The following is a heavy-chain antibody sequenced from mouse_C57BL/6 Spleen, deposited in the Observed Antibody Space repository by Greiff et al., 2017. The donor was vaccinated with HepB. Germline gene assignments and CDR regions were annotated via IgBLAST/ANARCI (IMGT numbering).Heavy chain of an antibody. D-gene: IGHD2-1*01. Sequence: QVQLQQSGAELVKPGASVKMSCKASGYTFTSYWITWVKQRPGQGLEWIGDIYPGSGSTNYNEKFKSKATLTVDTSSSTAYMQLSSLTSEDSAVYYCAREGDGNYLAWFAYWGQGTLVTVSA. J-gene: IGHJ3*01. V-gene: IGHV1-55*01. CDR2: IYPGSGST. CDR3: AREGDGNYLAWFAY. CDR1: GYTFTSYW.